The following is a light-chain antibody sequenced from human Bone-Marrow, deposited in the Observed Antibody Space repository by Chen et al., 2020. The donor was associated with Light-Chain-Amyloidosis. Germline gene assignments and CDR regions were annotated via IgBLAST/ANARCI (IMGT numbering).Light chain of an antibody. J-gene: IGLJ3*02. CDR3: QVWDRSSDRPV. CDR2: DDS. V-gene: IGLV3-21*02. Sequence: SYVLTQPSSVSVATGQTATIACGGNNIGSTSVHWYQQTRGQAPLLVVYDDSDRPFGIPERWSGSNSGNTATLTSSRVEAGDEADYYCQVWDRSSDRPVFGGGTNLTVL. CDR1: NIGSTS.